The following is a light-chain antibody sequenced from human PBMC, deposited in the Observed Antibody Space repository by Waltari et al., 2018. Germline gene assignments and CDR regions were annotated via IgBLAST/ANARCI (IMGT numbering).Light chain of an antibody. J-gene: IGLJ2*01. CDR1: SSTIGNNH. V-gene: IGLV1-47*01. Sequence: QSLLTQSPSASGTPGQRVSISCSGSSSTIGNNHVYWYQHFPGTAPRLLIFDSDRRPSGVTERFSASKSGTSASLAISGLRSEDEADYYCAAWDDSRSVVFGGGTRLTVL. CDR2: DSD. CDR3: AAWDDSRSVV.